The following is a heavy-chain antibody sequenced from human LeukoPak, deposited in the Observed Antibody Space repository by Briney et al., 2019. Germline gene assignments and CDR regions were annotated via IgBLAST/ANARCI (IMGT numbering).Heavy chain of an antibody. CDR3: ARGVPRGDYFDD. D-gene: IGHD1-1*01. CDR1: VGSISSYY. J-gene: IGHJ4*02. CDR2: IYYSGST. Sequence: SETLSLTCTVSVGSISSYYWSSIRQPPGKGLEWIGYIYYSGSTNYNPSLKSRVTISVDTCKNQFSLRLSSVTAADTAVYYFARGVPRGDYFDDWGQGTLVAVSS. V-gene: IGHV4-59*08.